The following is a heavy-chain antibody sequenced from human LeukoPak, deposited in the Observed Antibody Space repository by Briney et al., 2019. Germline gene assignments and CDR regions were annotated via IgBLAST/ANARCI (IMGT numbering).Heavy chain of an antibody. CDR2: TYYRSKWYN. CDR3: ARAPLLAHNSRIAALDYYYYYGMDV. D-gene: IGHD6-6*01. Sequence: SQTLSLTCAISGDSVSSNSAAWNWIRQSPSRGLEWLGRTYYRSKWYNDYAVSVKSRRTINPDTPKNQFSLQLNSVPPEDTAVYYCARAPLLAHNSRIAALDYYYYYGMDVWGQGTTVTVSS. J-gene: IGHJ6*02. CDR1: GDSVSSNSAA. V-gene: IGHV6-1*01.